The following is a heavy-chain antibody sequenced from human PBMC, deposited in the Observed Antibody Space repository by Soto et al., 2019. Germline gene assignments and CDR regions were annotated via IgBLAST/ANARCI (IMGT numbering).Heavy chain of an antibody. CDR1: GGSSRSYY. CDR3: ATGSRSSSSDAFDI. V-gene: IGHV4-59*01. J-gene: IGHJ3*02. D-gene: IGHD2-15*01. CDR2: THYSGII. Sequence: SETQPLTCTVFGGSSRSYYWRWIRQPPGERLEWIGYTHYSGIIHYSPSLTSRVTMSVDTSKNQFSLKLNSVTAADTAVYYCATGSRSSSSDAFDIWDRGTMVTVSS.